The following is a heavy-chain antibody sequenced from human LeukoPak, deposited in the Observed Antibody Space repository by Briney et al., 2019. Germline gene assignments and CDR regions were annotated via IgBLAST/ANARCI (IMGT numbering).Heavy chain of an antibody. J-gene: IGHJ4*02. D-gene: IGHD2-2*01. CDR2: IESNGNEK. CDR1: GFTFNDYA. CDR3: ARGVTSWPQGPYHFDY. Sequence: GGSLRLSCAVSGFTFNDYAMNWVRQAPGKGLEWVASIESNGNEKYSSDSLKGRFPISRDNSKNTLYLQMNTVRPEDTALFYCARGVTSWPQGPYHFDYWGQGILITVSS. V-gene: IGHV3-30*02.